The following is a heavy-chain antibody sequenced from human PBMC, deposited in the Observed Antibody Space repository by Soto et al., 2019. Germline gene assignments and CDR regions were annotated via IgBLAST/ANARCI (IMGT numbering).Heavy chain of an antibody. J-gene: IGHJ4*02. V-gene: IGHV4-59*12. CDR1: GGSISSYY. Sequence: SETLSLTCTVSGGSISSYYWSWIRQPPGKGLEWIGYIYYSGSTNYNPSLKSRVTISVDKSKNQFSLKLSSVTAADTAVYYCARERIAAAGTADYWGQGTLVTVSS. CDR2: IYYSGST. D-gene: IGHD6-13*01. CDR3: ARERIAAAGTADY.